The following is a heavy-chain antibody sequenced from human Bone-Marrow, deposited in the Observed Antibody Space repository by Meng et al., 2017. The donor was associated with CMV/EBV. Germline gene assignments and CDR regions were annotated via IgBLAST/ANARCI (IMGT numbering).Heavy chain of an antibody. J-gene: IGHJ5*02. Sequence: SETLSLTCTVSGGSISSYYWSWIRQPPGKGLEWIGYIYYSGSTNYNPSLKSRVTISVDTSKNQFSLKLSSVTAADTAVYYCAREVRFLESERWIGPGNWFAPWGQGNLVNVSS. V-gene: IGHV4-59*01. CDR3: AREVRFLESERWIGPGNWFAP. CDR2: IYYSGST. CDR1: GGSISSYY. D-gene: IGHD3-3*01.